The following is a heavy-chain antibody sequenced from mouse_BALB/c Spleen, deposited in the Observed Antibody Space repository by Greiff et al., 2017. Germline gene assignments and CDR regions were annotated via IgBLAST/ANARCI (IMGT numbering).Heavy chain of an antibody. Sequence: QVQLQQSGAELVRPGTSVKVSCKASGYAFTYYLIEWVKQRPGQGLEWIGVINPGSGGTNYNEKFKGKATLTADKSSSTAYMQLSSLTSDDSAVYFCARWGYGNYDAMDYWGQGTSVTVSS. CDR2: INPGSGGT. D-gene: IGHD2-1*01. CDR3: ARWGYGNYDAMDY. CDR1: GYAFTYYL. V-gene: IGHV1-54*01. J-gene: IGHJ4*01.